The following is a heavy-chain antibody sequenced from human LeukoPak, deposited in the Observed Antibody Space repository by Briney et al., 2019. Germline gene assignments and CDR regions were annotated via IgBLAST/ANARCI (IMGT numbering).Heavy chain of an antibody. V-gene: IGHV3-30-3*01. CDR2: ISYDGSNK. CDR1: GFTFSSYA. Sequence: GGSLRLSCAASGFTFSSYAMYWVRQAPGKGLEWVAQISYDGSNKYYADSVKGRFTISRDNSKNTLYLHMNSLRAEDTSLYYCAKDRAAGAVTTYDSWGRGTLVTVSS. J-gene: IGHJ4*02. CDR3: AKDRAAGAVTTYDS. D-gene: IGHD4-17*01.